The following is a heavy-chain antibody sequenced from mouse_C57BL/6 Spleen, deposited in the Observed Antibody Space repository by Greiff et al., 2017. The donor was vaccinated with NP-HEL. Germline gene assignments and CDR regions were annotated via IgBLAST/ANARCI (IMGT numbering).Heavy chain of an antibody. J-gene: IGHJ2*01. CDR3: ARNLGPYYFDY. Sequence: QVQLKESGPGLVQPSQSLSITCTVSGFSLTSYGVHWVRQSPGKGLEWLGVIWSGGSTDNNAAFISRLSISKDNSKSQVFFKMNSLQADDTAIYYCARNLGPYYFDYWGQGTTLTVSS. CDR1: GFSLTSYG. V-gene: IGHV2-2*01. CDR2: IWSGGST.